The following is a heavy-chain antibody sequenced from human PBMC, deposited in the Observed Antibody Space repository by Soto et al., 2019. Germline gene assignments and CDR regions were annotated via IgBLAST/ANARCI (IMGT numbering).Heavy chain of an antibody. CDR1: GFTFSSYG. J-gene: IGHJ2*01. V-gene: IGHV3-30*18. Sequence: QVQLVESGGGVVQPGRSLRLSCAASGFTFSSYGMHWVRQAPGKGLEWVAVISHDGSTKYYADSVKGRFTISRDNSKNTLYLQMNSLRAEDTAVYYCAKPFQRSGYHYDIWYFDLWGRRTLVTGSS. D-gene: IGHD3-22*01. CDR3: AKPFQRSGYHYDIWYFDL. CDR2: ISHDGSTK.